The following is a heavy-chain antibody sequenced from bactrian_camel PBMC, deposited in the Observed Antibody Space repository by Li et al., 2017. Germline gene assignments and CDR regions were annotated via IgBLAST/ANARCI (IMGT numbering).Heavy chain of an antibody. V-gene: IGHV3S26*01. CDR3: AAGQGVGWCLDVIRVGAEADFDH. D-gene: IGHD3*01. Sequence: HVQLVESGGGSVQAGGSLRLSCAAPGYRYDTYCMGWFRQAPGKARVGIAVIDSDGDTAYAESMKDRFTISVNNAKLTLYLQMNSLKPEDTATYYCAAGQGVGWCLDVIRVGAEADFDHWGRGTQVTVS. CDR2: IDSDGDT. CDR1: GYRYDTYC. J-gene: IGHJ6*01.